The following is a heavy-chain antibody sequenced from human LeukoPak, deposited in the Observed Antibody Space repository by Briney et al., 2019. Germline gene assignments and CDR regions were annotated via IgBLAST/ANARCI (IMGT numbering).Heavy chain of an antibody. CDR2: ITYDGYYK. Sequence: GGSLRLSCAASGFTVTSYGMHWVRQAPGKGLEWVTLITYDGYYKYYSDAVKGRFTISSDTSKNTLYLQMNSLRAEDTAVYYCARDLSPVVRASPMGYWGQGTLVTV. CDR1: GFTVTSYG. D-gene: IGHD3-10*01. V-gene: IGHV3-30*03. J-gene: IGHJ4*02. CDR3: ARDLSPVVRASPMGY.